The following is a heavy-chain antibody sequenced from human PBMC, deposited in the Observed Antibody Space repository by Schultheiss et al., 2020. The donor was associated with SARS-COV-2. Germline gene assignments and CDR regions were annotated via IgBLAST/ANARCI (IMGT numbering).Heavy chain of an antibody. CDR3: TTDGAYYGSGSFDY. Sequence: GESLKISCAASGFTFSNAWMSWVRQAPGKGLEWVGRIKSKTDGGTTDYAAPVKGRFTISRDDSKNTLYLQMNSLKTEDTAVYYCTTDGAYYGSGSFDYWGQGTLVTVSS. CDR2: IKSKTDGGTT. D-gene: IGHD3-10*01. J-gene: IGHJ4*02. CDR1: GFTFSNAW. V-gene: IGHV3-15*01.